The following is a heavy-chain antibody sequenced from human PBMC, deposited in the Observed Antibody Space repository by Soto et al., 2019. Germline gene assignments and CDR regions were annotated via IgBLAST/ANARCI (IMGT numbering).Heavy chain of an antibody. D-gene: IGHD4-17*01. J-gene: IGHJ4*02. CDR2: ITGSGGSA. Sequence: EIQLLESGGGLVQPGGSLRLSCAASGFTFSSSAMSWVRQARGKGLEWVSAITGSGGSAFYADSVKGRFSISRDNSGDALFLQIDSLRVEDTAMYYCAKGPMATVTYRDSWGQGTLVNVSS. CDR1: GFTFSSSA. CDR3: AKGPMATVTYRDS. V-gene: IGHV3-23*01.